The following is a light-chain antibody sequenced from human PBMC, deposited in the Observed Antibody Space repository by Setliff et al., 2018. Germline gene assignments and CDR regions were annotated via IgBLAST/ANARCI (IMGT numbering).Light chain of an antibody. CDR1: SSDVGGYNY. CDR2: EVS. CDR3: SSYTSSSTFYV. J-gene: IGLJ1*01. V-gene: IGLV2-8*01. Sequence: QSALTQPPSASGSPGQSVTISCTGTSSDVGGYNYVSWYQQHPGKAPKLMIYEVSKRPSGVPDRFSGSKSGNTASLTISGLQAEDEADYYCSSYTSSSTFYVFGTGTKATVL.